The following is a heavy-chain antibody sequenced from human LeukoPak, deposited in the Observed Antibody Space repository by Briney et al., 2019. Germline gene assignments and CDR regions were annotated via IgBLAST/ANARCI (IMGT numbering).Heavy chain of an antibody. J-gene: IGHJ4*02. CDR1: GFTFDDYA. D-gene: IGHD3-22*01. V-gene: IGHV3-9*03. CDR3: AKSQYYYDSAVDY. CDR2: ISWNSGSI. Sequence: GGSLRLSCAASGFTFDDYAMHWVRQAPGKGLEWVSGISWNSGSIGYADSVKGRFTISRDNAKNSLYLQMNSLRAEDMALYYCAKSQYYYDSAVDYWGQGTLVTVSS.